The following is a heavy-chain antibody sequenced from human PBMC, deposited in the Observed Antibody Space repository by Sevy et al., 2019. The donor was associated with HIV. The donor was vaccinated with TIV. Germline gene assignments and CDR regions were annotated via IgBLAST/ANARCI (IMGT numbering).Heavy chain of an antibody. Sequence: SETLSLTCTVSGGSISSYYWSWSRQPPGKGLEWIGYIYYSGTTNYNPTLRSRVTISLDTSKNQFSLNLSSVTAADTAVYYCARGSATGYYFDYWGQGTLVTVSS. V-gene: IGHV4-59*01. CDR1: GGSISSYY. CDR3: ARGSATGYYFDY. D-gene: IGHD6-13*01. J-gene: IGHJ4*02. CDR2: IYYSGTT.